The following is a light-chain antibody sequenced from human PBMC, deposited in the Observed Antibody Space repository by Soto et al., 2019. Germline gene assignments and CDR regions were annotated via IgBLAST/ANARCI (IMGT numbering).Light chain of an antibody. Sequence: QSVLTQPPSVSAATGQKVTISCSGSSSNVGVNYVSWYQQLPGTAPKLLIYENNKRPSGIPDRFSGSKSGASATLGITGLQTGDEADYYCATWDSSLSGGVFGTGTKLTVL. CDR1: SSNVGVNY. J-gene: IGLJ1*01. V-gene: IGLV1-51*02. CDR3: ATWDSSLSGGV. CDR2: ENN.